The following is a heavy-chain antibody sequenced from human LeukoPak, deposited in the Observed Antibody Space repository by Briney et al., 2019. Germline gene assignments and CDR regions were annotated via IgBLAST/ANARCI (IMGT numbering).Heavy chain of an antibody. Sequence: GESLKLSCKGSGYSFRNYWIGWVRQVPGKGLEWMGLIYPGGCPTRYSPSFQDQVPTSVAKANSTAYLQWSSLKASDTAIYYCARGPYAYTSSATLGSYNWFDPWGQGTLVTVSS. J-gene: IGHJ5*02. V-gene: IGHV5-51*01. D-gene: IGHD2-2*02. CDR3: ARGPYAYTSSATLGSYNWFDP. CDR1: GYSFRNYW. CDR2: IYPGGCPT.